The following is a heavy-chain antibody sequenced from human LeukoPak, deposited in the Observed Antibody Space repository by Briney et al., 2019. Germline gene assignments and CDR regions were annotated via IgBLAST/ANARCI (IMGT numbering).Heavy chain of an antibody. D-gene: IGHD3-10*01. CDR1: GFTFSTYW. CDR2: VSNDGGST. CDR3: ARDSSSGIDY. Sequence: GGSLRLSCVASGFTFSTYWMHWVRQGLGEGPVWVSRVSNDGGSTWYADSVKGRFTISRDNAKNTLYLQMSSLTVEDTAVYYCARDSSSGIDYWGLGTLVTVSS. J-gene: IGHJ4*02. V-gene: IGHV3-74*01.